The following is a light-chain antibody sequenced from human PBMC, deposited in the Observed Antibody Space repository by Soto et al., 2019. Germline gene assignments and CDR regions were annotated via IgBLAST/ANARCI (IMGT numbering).Light chain of an antibody. Sequence: QSVLAQPASVSGSPGRSITISCTGTSRDVGGYNYVSWYRQHPGRAPKLMIYDVSNRPSGVSNRFSGSKSGNTASLTISGLQAEDETDYYCRSYTRSSTNVFGSGTKVTVL. CDR2: DVS. CDR1: SRDVGGYNY. V-gene: IGLV2-14*01. CDR3: RSYTRSSTNV. J-gene: IGLJ1*01.